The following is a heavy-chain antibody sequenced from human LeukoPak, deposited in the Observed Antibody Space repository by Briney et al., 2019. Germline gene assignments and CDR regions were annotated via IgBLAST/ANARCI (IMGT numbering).Heavy chain of an antibody. CDR2: ISGSGGST. Sequence: GGSLRLSCAASGFTFSSYAMSWVRQAPGKGLEWVSAISGSGGSTYYADSVKGRFTISRDNSKNTLYLQMNSLRAEDTAVYYCARGQWLVTSSFGSWGQGTLVTVSS. CDR1: GFTFSSYA. CDR3: ARGQWLVTSSFGS. V-gene: IGHV3-23*01. D-gene: IGHD6-19*01. J-gene: IGHJ4*02.